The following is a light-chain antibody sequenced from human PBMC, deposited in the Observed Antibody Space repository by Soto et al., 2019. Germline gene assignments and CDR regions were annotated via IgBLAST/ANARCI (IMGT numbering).Light chain of an antibody. CDR3: QQYNIYPLT. J-gene: IGKJ4*01. CDR1: QDINSY. Sequence: DVQMTQSPSSLSASVGDRVTINCRASQDINSYLAWYQQKPGNAPKSLIYAASSLQTGVPSRFSGSESGTDFTLTISNLQPEDSATYYCQQYNIYPLTFGGWTKVEIK. V-gene: IGKV1D-16*01. CDR2: AAS.